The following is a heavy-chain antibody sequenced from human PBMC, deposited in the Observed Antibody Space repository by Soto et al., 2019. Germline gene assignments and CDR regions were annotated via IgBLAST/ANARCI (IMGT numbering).Heavy chain of an antibody. J-gene: IGHJ6*02. V-gene: IGHV3-15*07. CDR1: GFSFSNAW. CDR3: TTGSVEGV. Sequence: EVQLVESGGGLVKPGGSLRLSCAASGFSFSNAWMNWVRQAPGKGLEWVGRIRRKSDGVKTDYAAPVTGRFTISRDDSKTTLSLQMHSLKADDAAVYYCTTGSVEGVWGQGTTVTVSS. CDR2: IRRKSDGVKT.